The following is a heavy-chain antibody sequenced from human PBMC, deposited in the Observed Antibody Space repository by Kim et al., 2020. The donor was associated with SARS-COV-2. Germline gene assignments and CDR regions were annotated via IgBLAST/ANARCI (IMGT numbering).Heavy chain of an antibody. D-gene: IGHD3-22*01. J-gene: IGHJ6*02. Sequence: SVKVSCKASGGTFSSYAISWVRQAPGQGLEWMGGIIPIFGTANYAQKFQGRVTITADESTSTAYMELSSLRSEDTAVYYCARDNARYDSSGLDYYGMDVWGQGTTVTVSS. CDR3: ARDNARYDSSGLDYYGMDV. CDR1: GGTFSSYA. CDR2: IIPIFGTA. V-gene: IGHV1-69*13.